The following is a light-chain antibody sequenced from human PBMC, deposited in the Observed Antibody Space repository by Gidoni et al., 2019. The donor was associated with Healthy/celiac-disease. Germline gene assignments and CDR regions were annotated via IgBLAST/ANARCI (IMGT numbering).Light chain of an antibody. CDR1: QSISSY. V-gene: IGKV1-39*01. Sequence: DIQMTQSPSSLSASVGDRVTITCRASQSISSYLNWYQQKPGKAPKLLIYAACSLKSGVPSSFSGSGSGTDFTHTISSLQPEDFANYYCQQSYSTHLFGHGTKVDSK. CDR3: QQSYSTHL. J-gene: IGKJ3*01. CDR2: AAC.